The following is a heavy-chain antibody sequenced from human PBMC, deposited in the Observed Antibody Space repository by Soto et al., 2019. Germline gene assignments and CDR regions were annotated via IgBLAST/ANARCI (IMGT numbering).Heavy chain of an antibody. CDR3: ARHHGPTTSENWFDP. CDR2: ISTYSGDT. V-gene: IGHV1-18*01. CDR1: GYTFFTYD. D-gene: IGHD5-12*01. J-gene: IGHJ5*02. Sequence: ASVKVSCKASGYTFFTYDISWVRQAPGQGLEWLGWISTYSGDTKYAQKFQGRVTMTTDTSTTTAYLELRSLRSDDTAVYYCARHHGPTTSENWFDPWGQGTLVTVSS.